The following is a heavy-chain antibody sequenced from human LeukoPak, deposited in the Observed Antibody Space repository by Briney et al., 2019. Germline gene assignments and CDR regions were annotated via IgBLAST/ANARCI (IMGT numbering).Heavy chain of an antibody. CDR3: ARHRGDYGSPRWYFDL. CDR2: ISWNSGNI. V-gene: IGHV3-9*01. D-gene: IGHD4-17*01. CDR1: GFTFDDYA. J-gene: IGHJ2*01. Sequence: GGSLRLSCAASGFTFDDYAMHWVRQAPGKGLGWVSGISWNSGNIGYADSVKGRFTISRDNAKNSLYLQMNSLRVGDTAVYYCARHRGDYGSPRWYFDLWGRGTLVTVSS.